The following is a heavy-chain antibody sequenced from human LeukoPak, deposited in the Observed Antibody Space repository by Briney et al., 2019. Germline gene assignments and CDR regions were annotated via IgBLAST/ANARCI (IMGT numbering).Heavy chain of an antibody. D-gene: IGHD3-22*01. CDR2: IYYSGST. Sequence: SETLSLTCTVSGVSISSSSYYWGGVRQPPGKGLEWIVSIYYSGSTYYNPSLKSRVTISVDTSKNQFSLKLSSVTAADTAVYYCARRALGHYYDSSGYWAGDFDYWGQGTLVAVSS. CDR1: GVSISSSSYY. J-gene: IGHJ4*02. V-gene: IGHV4-39*01. CDR3: ARRALGHYYDSSGYWAGDFDY.